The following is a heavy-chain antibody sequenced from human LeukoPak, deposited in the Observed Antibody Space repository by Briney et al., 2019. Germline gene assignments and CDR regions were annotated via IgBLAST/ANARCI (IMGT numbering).Heavy chain of an antibody. CDR3: ARGLYYDFWSGYYSGFDP. J-gene: IGHJ5*02. V-gene: IGHV4-34*01. CDR1: GGSFSGYY. D-gene: IGHD3-3*01. Sequence: SETLSLTCAVYGGSFSGYYWSWIRQPPGKGLEWIREINHSGSTNDNPSLKSRVTISVDTSKNQFSLKLSSVTAADTAVYYCARGLYYDFWSGYYSGFDPWGQGTLVTVSS. CDR2: INHSGST.